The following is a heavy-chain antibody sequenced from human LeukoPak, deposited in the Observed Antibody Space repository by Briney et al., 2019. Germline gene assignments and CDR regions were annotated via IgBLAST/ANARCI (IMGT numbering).Heavy chain of an antibody. CDR1: GFIFSNYG. J-gene: IGHJ4*02. V-gene: IGHV3-33*01. CDR2: IWYDGRTK. Sequence: QSGGSLRLSCEVSGFIFSNYGMHWVRQAPGKGLEWVALIWYDGRTKFHADSVKGRFTISRHNSANTLYLQMSSLRVEDTAVYYCAREWGRIAVAGGPGYWGQGALVTVSS. D-gene: IGHD6-19*01. CDR3: AREWGRIAVAGGPGY.